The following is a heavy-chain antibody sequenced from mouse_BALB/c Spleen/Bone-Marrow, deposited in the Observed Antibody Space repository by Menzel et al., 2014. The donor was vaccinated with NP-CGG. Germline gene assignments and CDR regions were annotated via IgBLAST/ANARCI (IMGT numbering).Heavy chain of an antibody. J-gene: IGHJ4*01. CDR2: ISDGVSYT. CDR1: GFTFSDFY. V-gene: IGHV5-4*02. CDR3: ARAPPYDSYAMDY. Sequence: EVKLMESGGGLVKPGGSLKLSCAASGFTFSDFYMFWVRQTPEKRLEWVATISDGVSYTYYPDSVKGRFTISRDNARNNLYLQMSSLKSEDTAMYYCARAPPYDSYAMDYWSQGTSVTVSS. D-gene: IGHD2-13*01.